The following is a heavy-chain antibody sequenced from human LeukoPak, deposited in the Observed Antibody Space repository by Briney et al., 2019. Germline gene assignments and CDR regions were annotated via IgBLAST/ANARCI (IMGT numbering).Heavy chain of an antibody. CDR2: IYHSGST. CDR1: GYSISSGYY. D-gene: IGHD3-3*01. V-gene: IGHV4-38-2*02. Sequence: SETLSLTCTVSGYSISSGYYWGWIRQPPGKGLEWIGSIYHSGSTYCNPSLKSRVTISVDTSKNQFSLKLSSVTAADTAVYYCARKGSVFWSGYYTGKVHYYYMDVWGKGTTVTVSS. J-gene: IGHJ6*03. CDR3: ARKGSVFWSGYYTGKVHYYYMDV.